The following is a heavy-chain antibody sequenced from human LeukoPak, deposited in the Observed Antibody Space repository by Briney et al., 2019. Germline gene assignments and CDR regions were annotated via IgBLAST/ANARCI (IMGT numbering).Heavy chain of an antibody. J-gene: IGHJ3*01. CDR3: ARQRSRALDL. D-gene: IGHD1-1*01. CDR1: GDSVSNNGVA. V-gene: IGHV6-1*01. Sequence: SQTLSLTCAISGDSVSNNGVAWNWIRQSPARGLEWLVRTYFGSKLYNDYAMSVKSRITINPDTSKNQFSLQLNSVTPEDTAVYFCARQRSRALDLWGQGTMVTVSS. CDR2: TYFGSKLYN.